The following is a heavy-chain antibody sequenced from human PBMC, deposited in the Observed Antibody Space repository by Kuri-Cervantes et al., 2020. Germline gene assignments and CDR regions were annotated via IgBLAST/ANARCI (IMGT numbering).Heavy chain of an antibody. CDR1: GFTFSSYA. J-gene: IGHJ4*02. V-gene: IGHV3-30*07. D-gene: IGHD3-10*01. Sequence: GESLKISCAASGFTFSSYAMHWVRQAPGKGLEWVAVISYDGSNKYYADSVKGRFTISRDNSKNTLYLQMNSLRAEDTAVYYCATRNSGTAGFDYWGQGTLVTVSS. CDR3: ATRNSGTAGFDY. CDR2: ISYDGSNK.